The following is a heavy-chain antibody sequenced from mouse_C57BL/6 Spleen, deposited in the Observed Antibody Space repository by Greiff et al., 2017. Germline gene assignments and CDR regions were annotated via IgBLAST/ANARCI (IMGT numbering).Heavy chain of an antibody. CDR3: ARSSDGYYYFDY. CDR1: GFTFSSYT. J-gene: IGHJ2*01. CDR2: ISGGGGNT. D-gene: IGHD2-3*01. Sequence: EVQGVESGGGLVKPGGSLKLSCAASGFTFSSYTMSWVRQTPEKRLEWVATISGGGGNTYYPDSVKGRFTISRDNAKNTLYLQMSSLRSEDTALYYCARSSDGYYYFDYWGQGTTLTVSS. V-gene: IGHV5-9*01.